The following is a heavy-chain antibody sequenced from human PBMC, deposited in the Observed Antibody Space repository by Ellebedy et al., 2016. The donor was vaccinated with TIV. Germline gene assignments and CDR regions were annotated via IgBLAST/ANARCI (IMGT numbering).Heavy chain of an antibody. CDR1: GFTFSNYG. CDR2: ITNDGKLK. CDR3: ARDDDNSGNYFDY. J-gene: IGHJ4*02. D-gene: IGHD3-10*01. Sequence: GESLKISCAVSGFTFSNYGMHWVRQPPGKGLEWVAVITNDGKLKYYTDSVGGRFTISRDNSKNTLYLQMNSLRTEDTAVYYCARDDDNSGNYFDYWGQGILVSVSS. V-gene: IGHV3-30*03.